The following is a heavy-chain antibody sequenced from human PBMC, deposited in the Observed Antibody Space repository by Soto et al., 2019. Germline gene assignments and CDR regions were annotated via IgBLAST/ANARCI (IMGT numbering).Heavy chain of an antibody. CDR2: ISSHGGST. J-gene: IGHJ4*02. CDR1: CFTISSYA. CDR3: VKDRYIDY. Sequence: PGGSLRLSCSVSCFTISSYAMHSVRQAPGKGLEYASSISSHGGSTYYADSVKGTFTISRDNSKNTLYLEMSSLRAEDTAVYYCVKDRYIDYWGQGTLVTVSS. V-gene: IGHV3-64D*06.